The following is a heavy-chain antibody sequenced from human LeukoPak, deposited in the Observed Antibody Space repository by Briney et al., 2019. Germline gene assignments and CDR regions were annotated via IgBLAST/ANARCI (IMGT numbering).Heavy chain of an antibody. Sequence: SETLSLTCTVSGGSISSNYWSWIRQPPGKGLEWIGYINYSGSTNYNPSLKSRVTISVDTSKNQFSLKLSSVTAADTAVYYCARAIVVVPAATVYYYYYYGMDVWGQGTTVTVSS. V-gene: IGHV4-59*12. CDR2: INYSGST. CDR3: ARAIVVVPAATVYYYYYYGMDV. D-gene: IGHD2-2*01. CDR1: GGSISSNY. J-gene: IGHJ6*02.